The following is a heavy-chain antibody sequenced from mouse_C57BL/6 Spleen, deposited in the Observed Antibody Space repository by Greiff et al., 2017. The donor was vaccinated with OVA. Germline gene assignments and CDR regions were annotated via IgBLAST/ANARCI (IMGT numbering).Heavy chain of an antibody. CDR3: TTVYVYGSSYGYFDD. J-gene: IGHJ1*03. D-gene: IGHD1-1*01. CDR2: IDPEDGDT. V-gene: IGHV14-1*01. Sequence: EVQLQQSGAELVRPGASVKLSCTASGFNITDYYMHWVKQRPEQGLEWIGRIDPEDGDTEYAPKFQGKATMTADTSSNTAYLQLSSLTSEDSAVYYCTTVYVYGSSYGYFDDWGTGTTVTVSS. CDR1: GFNITDYY.